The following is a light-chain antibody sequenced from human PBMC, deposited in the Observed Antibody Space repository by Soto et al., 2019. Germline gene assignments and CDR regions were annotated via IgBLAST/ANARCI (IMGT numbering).Light chain of an antibody. CDR1: SSNIAKNY. CDR2: SDN. CDR3: AAWDDRLSGYG. Sequence: QSVLTQPPSTSGTPGQRVTISCSGDSSNIAKNYVYWYQQVPGMAPKLLIYSDNQRPSGVPDRFSGSKSGTSASLAISGLRSEDEADYYWAAWDDRLSGYGFGGGTKLTVL. V-gene: IGLV1-47*02. J-gene: IGLJ1*01.